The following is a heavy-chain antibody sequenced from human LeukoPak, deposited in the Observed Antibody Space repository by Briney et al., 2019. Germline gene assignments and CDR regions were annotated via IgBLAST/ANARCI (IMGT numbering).Heavy chain of an antibody. Sequence: ASVKVSCKASGYTFTSYDINWVRQATGQGLEWMGWMNPNSGNTGYAQKFQGRVTMTRNTSISTAYMELSSLRSEDTAVYYCARVADDDYGDYYYYGMDVWGQGTTLTVSS. V-gene: IGHV1-8*01. D-gene: IGHD4-17*01. CDR2: MNPNSGNT. CDR1: GYTFTSYD. CDR3: ARVADDDYGDYYYYGMDV. J-gene: IGHJ6*02.